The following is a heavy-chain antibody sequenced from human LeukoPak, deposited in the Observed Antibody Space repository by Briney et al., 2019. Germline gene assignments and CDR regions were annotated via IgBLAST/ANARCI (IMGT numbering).Heavy chain of an antibody. CDR3: AKDWSDWFDP. V-gene: IGHV3-48*03. J-gene: IGHJ5*02. CDR1: GFTFSSYE. CDR2: ISRSGGTI. Sequence: GGSLRLSCVASGFTFSSYEMNWVRQAPGKGLEWVSYISRSGGTIYYADSVKGRFTISRDTSKNTLYLQMNSLRADDTAVYYCAKDWSDWFDPWGQGTLVTVSS.